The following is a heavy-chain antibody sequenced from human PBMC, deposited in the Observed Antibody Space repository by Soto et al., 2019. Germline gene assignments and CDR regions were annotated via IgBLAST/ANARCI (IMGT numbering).Heavy chain of an antibody. CDR1: GGSFSSYY. CDR3: ARVGYLGYCTSTRCPNFDY. V-gene: IGHV4-34*01. D-gene: IGHD2-2*01. Sequence: SETLSLTCAVYGGSFSSYYWSWIRQPPGKGLEWIGEINHSGRTNYNPSLKSRVTILVDASKNQFSLKLSSVTAADTAVYYCARVGYLGYCTSTRCPNFDYWGQGTLVT. CDR2: INHSGRT. J-gene: IGHJ4*02.